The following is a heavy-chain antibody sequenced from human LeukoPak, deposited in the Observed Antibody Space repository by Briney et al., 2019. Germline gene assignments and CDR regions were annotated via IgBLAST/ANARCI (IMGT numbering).Heavy chain of an antibody. CDR2: IYSGGST. J-gene: IGHJ4*02. V-gene: IGHV3-53*01. CDR1: GFTVSSNY. CDR3: ARDYPPD. Sequence: GGSLRLSCAASGFTVSSNYMSWVRQAPGKGLEWVSVIYSGGSTYYADSVKGRFTISRDNSKNMLYLQMNSLSAEDTAVYYCARDYPPDWGQGTLVTVSA.